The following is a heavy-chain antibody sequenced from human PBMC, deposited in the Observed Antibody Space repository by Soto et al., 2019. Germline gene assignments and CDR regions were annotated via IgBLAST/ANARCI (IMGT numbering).Heavy chain of an antibody. J-gene: IGHJ6*02. CDR2: INHSGST. D-gene: IGHD2-21*02. Sequence: SETLSLTCAVYGGSFSGYYWSWIRQPPGKGLEWIGEINHSGSTNYNPSLKSRVTISVDTSKNQFSLKLSSVTAADTAVYYCARDCGGDCYSSSGYYYGMDVWGQGTTVTVSS. CDR1: GGSFSGYY. CDR3: ARDCGGDCYSSSGYYYGMDV. V-gene: IGHV4-34*01.